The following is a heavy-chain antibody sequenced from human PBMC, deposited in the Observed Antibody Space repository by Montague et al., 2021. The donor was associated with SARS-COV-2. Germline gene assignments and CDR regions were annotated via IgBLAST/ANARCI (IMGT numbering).Heavy chain of an antibody. J-gene: IGHJ5*02. D-gene: IGHD3-16*01. V-gene: IGHV4-39*01. Sequence: ETLSLTCTVSAGAIRDTDYFWGWIRQPPGKGLEWIGSIYYSGTTYHXPSLKSRVTISVDTSKNQFSLKLSSVTAADTAVYFCARHRDNLGSLNWFAPWGQGTLVTVSS. CDR3: ARHRDNLGSLNWFAP. CDR1: AGAIRDTDYF. CDR2: IYYSGTT.